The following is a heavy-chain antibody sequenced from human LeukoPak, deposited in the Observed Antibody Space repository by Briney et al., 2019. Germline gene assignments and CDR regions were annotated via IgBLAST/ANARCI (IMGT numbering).Heavy chain of an antibody. CDR3: AGEGGHTYDAFDI. D-gene: IGHD2-2*02. Sequence: GGSLRLSCAASGFTVSSNYMSWVRQAPGKGLEWVSVIYSGGSTYYADSVKGRFTISRDNSKNTLYLQMNGLRAEDTAVYYCAGEGGHTYDAFDIWGQGTMVTVSS. CDR1: GFTVSSNY. J-gene: IGHJ3*02. V-gene: IGHV3-66*01. CDR2: IYSGGST.